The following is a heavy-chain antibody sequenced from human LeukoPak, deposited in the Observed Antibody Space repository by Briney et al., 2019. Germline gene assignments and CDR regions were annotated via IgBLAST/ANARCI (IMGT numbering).Heavy chain of an antibody. V-gene: IGHV4-4*07. D-gene: IGHD1-26*01. J-gene: IGHJ4*02. CDR2: IYTSGST. CDR3: ARELVTTSTTRPYSDF. CDR1: SGSISNYY. Sequence: SETLSLTCTVSSGSISNYYWTWIRQPAGKGLEWIGRIYTSGSTNYNPSLKSRVTMSVDTSKNQLSLKLSSVTAADTAVYYCARELVTTSTTRPYSDFWGQGTLATVSS.